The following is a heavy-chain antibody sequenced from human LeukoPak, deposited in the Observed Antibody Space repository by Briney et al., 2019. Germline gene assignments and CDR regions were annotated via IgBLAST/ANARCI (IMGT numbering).Heavy chain of an antibody. CDR2: ISGGGGST. J-gene: IGHJ4*02. Sequence: GGSLRLSCAASGFTFTSYSMNWVRQAPGKGLEWVSTISGGGGSTYYADSVKGRFTISRDNSKNTLYLQVNSLRAKDTAVYYCAKGGKWDVTPFDYWGQGTLVTVSS. D-gene: IGHD1-26*01. CDR3: AKGGKWDVTPFDY. CDR1: GFTFTSYS. V-gene: IGHV3-23*01.